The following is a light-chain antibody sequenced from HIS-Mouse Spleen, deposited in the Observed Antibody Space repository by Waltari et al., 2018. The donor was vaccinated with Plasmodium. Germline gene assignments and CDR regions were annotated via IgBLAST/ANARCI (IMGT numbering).Light chain of an antibody. J-gene: IGLJ3*02. V-gene: IGLV3-10*01. CDR1: ALPKKY. CDR3: YSTDSSGNHRV. CDR2: EDS. Sequence: SYELTQPPSVSVSPGPTARITCSGDALPKKYAYWYQQKSGQAPWLVIYEDSKRPSGIPERFSGSSSGTMATLTISGAQVEDEADYYCYSTDSSGNHRVFGGGTKLTVL.